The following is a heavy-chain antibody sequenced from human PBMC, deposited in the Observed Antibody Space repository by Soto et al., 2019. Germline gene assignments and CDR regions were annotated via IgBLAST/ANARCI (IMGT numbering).Heavy chain of an antibody. CDR3: ARVDRGVIRY. J-gene: IGHJ4*02. CDR1: GGSISSYY. Sequence: SETLSLTCTVSGGSISSYYWSWIRQPPGKGLEWIGYIYYSGSTNYNPSLKSRVTISVDTSKNQFSLKLSSVTAADTAVYYCARVDRGVIRYWGQGTLVTVSS. V-gene: IGHV4-59*01. CDR2: IYYSGST. D-gene: IGHD3-10*01.